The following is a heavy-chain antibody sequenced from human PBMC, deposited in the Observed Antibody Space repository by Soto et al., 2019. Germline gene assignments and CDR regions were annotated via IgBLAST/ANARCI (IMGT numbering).Heavy chain of an antibody. CDR2: IYPGDSDT. CDR1: GYSFTSYW. D-gene: IGHD3-22*01. Sequence: GESLKISCKGSGYSFTSYWIGWVRQMPGKGLEWMGIIYPGDSDTRYSPSFQGQVTISADKSISTAYLQWSSLKASDTAMYYCARHTARYYYGSSGYFFDYWGQGTLVTVSS. CDR3: ARHTARYYYGSSGYFFDY. J-gene: IGHJ4*02. V-gene: IGHV5-51*01.